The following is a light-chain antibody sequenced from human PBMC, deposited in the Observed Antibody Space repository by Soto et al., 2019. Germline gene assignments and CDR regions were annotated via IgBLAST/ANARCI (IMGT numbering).Light chain of an antibody. Sequence: EIVLTQSPATLSLSPGERVTLSCGASQSLTNNFLAWYQQRPGVAPKLLIFDVSTRATGIPDRFSGSGSGTDFTLTISRLEPEDFAVYYCQRFDNSPTFGGGTKVEFK. J-gene: IGKJ4*01. CDR1: QSLTNNF. V-gene: IGKV3D-20*01. CDR3: QRFDNSPT. CDR2: DVS.